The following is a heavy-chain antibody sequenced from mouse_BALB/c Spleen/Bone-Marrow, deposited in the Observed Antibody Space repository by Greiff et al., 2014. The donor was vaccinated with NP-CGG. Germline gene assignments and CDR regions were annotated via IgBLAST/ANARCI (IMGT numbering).Heavy chain of an antibody. CDR2: INPSTGYA. CDR1: GYTFTDTW. V-gene: IGHV1-7*01. CDR3: ARDY. J-gene: IGHJ2*01. Sequence: QVQLQQSGPELAKPGASVKMSCKASGYTFTDTWIHWIKQRPGQGPEWIGYINPSTGYAEYNQNFKDKATLTVDKSSSTAYMQLSSLTSEDSVVYYCARDYWGQGTTLTVSS.